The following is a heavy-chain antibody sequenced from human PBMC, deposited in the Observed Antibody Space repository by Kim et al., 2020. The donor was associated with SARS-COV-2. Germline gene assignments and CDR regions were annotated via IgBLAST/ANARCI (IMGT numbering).Heavy chain of an antibody. Sequence: SETLSLTCAVYGGSFSGYYWSWIRQPPGKGLEWIGEINHSGSTNYNPSLKSRVTISVDTSKNQFSLKLSSVTAADTAVYYCARGVRMLNTFGGVIVRSDAFDIWGQGKMVTVSS. J-gene: IGHJ3*02. D-gene: IGHD3-16*02. CDR1: GGSFSGYY. CDR2: INHSGST. V-gene: IGHV4-34*01. CDR3: ARGVRMLNTFGGVIVRSDAFDI.